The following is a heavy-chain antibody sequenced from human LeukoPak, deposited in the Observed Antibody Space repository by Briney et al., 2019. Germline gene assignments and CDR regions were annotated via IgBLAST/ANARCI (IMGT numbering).Heavy chain of an antibody. D-gene: IGHD3-3*01. CDR3: ARRGDFWSGFNWFDP. V-gene: IGHV4-59*01. Sequence: TSETLSLTCTVSGGSISSYYWSWIRQPPGKGLEWIGYIYYSGSTNYNPSLKSRVTISVDTSKNQFSLKLSSVTAADTAVYYCARRGDFWSGFNWFDPWGQGTLVTVSS. CDR2: IYYSGST. CDR1: GGSISSYY. J-gene: IGHJ5*02.